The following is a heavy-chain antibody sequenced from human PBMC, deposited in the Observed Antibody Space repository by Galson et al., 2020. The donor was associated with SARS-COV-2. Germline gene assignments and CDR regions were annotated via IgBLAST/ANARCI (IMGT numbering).Heavy chain of an antibody. CDR3: ARGVTLVWGATRWFDP. CDR1: GYTLTSYD. CDR2: MSPNTGNT. Sequence: ASVKVSCKASGYTLTSYDINWVRQATGQGLEWMGWMSPNTGNTGYAQKFQGRITMTRNTSLGTAYMELKSLRFEDTAVYYCARGVTLVWGATRWFDPWGQGTLVTVSS. V-gene: IGHV1-8*01. D-gene: IGHD3-10*01. J-gene: IGHJ5*02.